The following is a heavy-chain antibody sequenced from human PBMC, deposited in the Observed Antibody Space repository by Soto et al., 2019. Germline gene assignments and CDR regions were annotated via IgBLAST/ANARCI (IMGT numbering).Heavy chain of an antibody. D-gene: IGHD1-26*01. V-gene: IGHV3-9*01. CDR3: AKALSGSYLVYFDS. J-gene: IGHJ4*02. CDR1: GFTFDDYG. CDR2: ISWSSGST. Sequence: EVQLVESGGDMVQPGRSLRLSCAASGFTFDDYGMNWVRQAPGKGLEWLSGISWSSGSTGYADSVKGRFTISRDNAKNSLYLQMNSLTVEDTALYYCAKALSGSYLVYFDSWGQGTPVTVSS.